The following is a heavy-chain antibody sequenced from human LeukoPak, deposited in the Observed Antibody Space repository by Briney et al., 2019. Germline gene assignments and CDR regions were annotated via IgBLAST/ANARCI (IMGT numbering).Heavy chain of an antibody. Sequence: GGSLRLSCAASGFTFSSYAMSWFRQAPGKGLEWVSAISGSGGSTYYADSVKGRFTISRDNSKNTLYLQMNSLRAEDTAVYYCAKGYCSSTSCSHYYYYYYMDVWGKGTTVTVSS. CDR2: ISGSGGST. J-gene: IGHJ6*03. CDR3: AKGYCSSTSCSHYYYYYYMDV. V-gene: IGHV3-23*01. D-gene: IGHD2-2*01. CDR1: GFTFSSYA.